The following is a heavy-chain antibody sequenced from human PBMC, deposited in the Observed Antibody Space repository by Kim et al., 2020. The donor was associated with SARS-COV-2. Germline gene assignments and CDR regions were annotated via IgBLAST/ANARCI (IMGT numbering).Heavy chain of an antibody. J-gene: IGHJ4*02. D-gene: IGHD1-1*01. Sequence: TTFSPKFQGRGTLSRETSASTGYMEVSSLRSEDTAVYYCARGGNWNDAFDYWGQGTLVTVSS. CDR3: ARGGNWNDAFDY. V-gene: IGHV1-3*01. CDR2: T.